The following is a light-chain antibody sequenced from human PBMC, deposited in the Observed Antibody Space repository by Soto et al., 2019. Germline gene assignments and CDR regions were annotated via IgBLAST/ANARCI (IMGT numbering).Light chain of an antibody. Sequence: IVLTQSPATLSLSPGERATLSCRASESVGNYLAWYQQKPGQAPRLLIYGASNSATGIPDRFSGSGSGTDFTLTISRREPEDFAVYYCQQYGSSGTFGQGTKVEIK. V-gene: IGKV3-20*01. CDR2: GAS. CDR3: QQYGSSGT. CDR1: ESVGNY. J-gene: IGKJ1*01.